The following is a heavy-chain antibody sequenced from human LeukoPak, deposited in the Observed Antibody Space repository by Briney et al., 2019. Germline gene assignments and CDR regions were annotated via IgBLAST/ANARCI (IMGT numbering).Heavy chain of an antibody. Sequence: SETLSLTCVVYGESFSGYYWTWIRQPPGKGLEWIGSIYYSGSTYYNPSLKSRVTISVDTSKNQFSLKLSSVTAADTAVYYCARGLAAATDYWGQGTLVTVSS. CDR2: IYYSGST. J-gene: IGHJ4*02. D-gene: IGHD6-13*01. V-gene: IGHV4-34*01. CDR1: GESFSGYY. CDR3: ARGLAAATDY.